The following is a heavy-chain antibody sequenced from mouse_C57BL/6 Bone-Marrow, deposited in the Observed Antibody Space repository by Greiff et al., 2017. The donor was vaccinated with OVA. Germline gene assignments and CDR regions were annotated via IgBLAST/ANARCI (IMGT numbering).Heavy chain of an antibody. V-gene: IGHV12-3*01. CDR3: AGDLRPWFAY. Sequence: VQLQESGPGLVKPSQSLFLSCSITGFPITSGYYWIWIRQSPGKPLEWMGYITHSGETFYNPSLQCPISITRETSKNQFFLQLNSVTTEDTAMYYCAGDLRPWFAYWGQGTLVTVSA. CDR1: GFPITSGYY. CDR2: ITHSGET. J-gene: IGHJ3*01.